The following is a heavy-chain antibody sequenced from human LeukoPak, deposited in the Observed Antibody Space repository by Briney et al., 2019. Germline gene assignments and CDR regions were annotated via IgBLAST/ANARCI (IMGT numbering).Heavy chain of an antibody. J-gene: IGHJ4*02. CDR3: ARDGWPAFDY. CDR2: TFYRSKWYS. D-gene: IGHD2-15*01. V-gene: IGHV6-1*01. Sequence: SQTLSLTCAISGDSVSSNTAAWNWIRKSPSRGLEWLGRTFYRSKWYSDYAVSVKSRVTINADTSKNQFSLQLTPVTPEDTAVYYCARDGWPAFDYWGQGTLVPVSS. CDR1: GDSVSSNTAA.